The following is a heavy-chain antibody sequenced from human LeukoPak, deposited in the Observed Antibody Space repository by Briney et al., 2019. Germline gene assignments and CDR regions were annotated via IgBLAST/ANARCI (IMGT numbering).Heavy chain of an antibody. CDR2: IIPIFGTA. V-gene: IGHV1-69*01. CDR3: ARDRRGDGYAGY. Sequence: SVRVSCKASGGTFSSYAISWVRQAPGQGLEWMGGIIPIFGTANYAQKFQGRVTITADESTSTAYMELSSLRSEDTAVYYCARDRRGDGYAGYRGQGTLVTVSS. J-gene: IGHJ4*02. D-gene: IGHD5-12*01. CDR1: GGTFSSYA.